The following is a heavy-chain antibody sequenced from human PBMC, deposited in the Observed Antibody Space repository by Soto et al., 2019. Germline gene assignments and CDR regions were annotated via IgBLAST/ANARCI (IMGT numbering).Heavy chain of an antibody. CDR3: TGGYCTGGTCYSGYFQH. D-gene: IGHD2-15*01. V-gene: IGHV3-73*02. Sequence: EVQLVQSGGGLVQPGGSLKLSCAASGFTFSGSTVHWVRQASGEGLQWVGRIRSKANDYATTYIASVKGRFTISRDDSRNTAYLQMRELKTEDTAVYYCTGGYCTGGTCYSGYFQHWGQGALVTVFS. CDR2: IRSKANDYAT. J-gene: IGHJ1*01. CDR1: GFTFSGST.